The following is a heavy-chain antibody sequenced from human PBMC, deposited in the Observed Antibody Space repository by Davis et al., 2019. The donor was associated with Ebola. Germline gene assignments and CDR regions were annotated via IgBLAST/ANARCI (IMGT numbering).Heavy chain of an antibody. CDR1: GGSISSSSYY. CDR2: IYYSGST. J-gene: IGHJ6*02. D-gene: IGHD3-3*01. Sequence: SETLSLTCTVSGGSISSSSYYWGWIRQPPGKGLEWTGRIYYSGSTYYNPSLTSRVTISVDTSKNQFSLKLSSVTAADTAVYYCARALFWSGYAYYYYYGMDVWGQGTTVTVSS. V-gene: IGHV4-39*01. CDR3: ARALFWSGYAYYYYYGMDV.